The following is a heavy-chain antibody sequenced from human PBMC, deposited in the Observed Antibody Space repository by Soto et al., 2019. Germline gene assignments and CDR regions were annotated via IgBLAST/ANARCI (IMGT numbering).Heavy chain of an antibody. J-gene: IGHJ4*02. CDR1: GFTFSSHA. D-gene: IGHD2-21*02. Sequence: PGGSLRLSCAASGFTFSSHAMTWVRQAPGKGLEWVSSISGSGVSTYYADSVKGRFTISRDSSTNTLYLQMSSLRPEDTAVYYCAKDQYCGGDCYLFDYWGQGALVTVSS. CDR2: ISGSGVST. V-gene: IGHV3-23*01. CDR3: AKDQYCGGDCYLFDY.